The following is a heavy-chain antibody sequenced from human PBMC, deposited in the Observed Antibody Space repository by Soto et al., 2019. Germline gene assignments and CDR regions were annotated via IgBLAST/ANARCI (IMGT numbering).Heavy chain of an antibody. Sequence: SETLSLTCTVSGGSISSGDYYWSWIRQPPGKGLEWIGYIYYSGSTYYNPSLKSRVTISVDTSKNQFSLKLSSVTAADTAVYYCARVLGNLQLFDYWGQGTPVTVSS. CDR1: GGSISSGDYY. V-gene: IGHV4-30-4*01. CDR3: ARVLGNLQLFDY. CDR2: IYYSGST. J-gene: IGHJ4*02. D-gene: IGHD3-16*01.